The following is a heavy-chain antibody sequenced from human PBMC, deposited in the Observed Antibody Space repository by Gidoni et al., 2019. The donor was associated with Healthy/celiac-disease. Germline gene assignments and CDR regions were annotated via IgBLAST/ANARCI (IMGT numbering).Heavy chain of an antibody. Sequence: EVQLLESGGGLVQPGGSLRLSCAASGFPFSSYAMSWVRQAPGKGLEWVSAISGSGGSTYYADSVKGRFTISRDNSKNTLYLQMNSLRAEDTAVYYCAKSFRQLAPLYYGMDVWGQGTTVTVSS. J-gene: IGHJ6*02. CDR1: GFPFSSYA. V-gene: IGHV3-23*01. CDR3: AKSFRQLAPLYYGMDV. D-gene: IGHD6-6*01. CDR2: ISGSGGST.